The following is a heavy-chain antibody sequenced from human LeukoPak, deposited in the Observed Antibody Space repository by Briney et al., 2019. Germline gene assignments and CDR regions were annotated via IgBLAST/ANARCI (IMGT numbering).Heavy chain of an antibody. CDR3: AKDSCSSTSCYFDY. J-gene: IGHJ4*02. CDR2: IRYVGSNK. CDR1: RFTFSSYG. D-gene: IGHD2-2*01. Sequence: GGSLRLSCAASRFTFSSYGMHWVRQAPGTGLEWVAFIRYVGSNKYYADSVKGRFTISKDNSKNTLYLQKNSLRAEDTAVYYCAKDSCSSTSCYFDYWGQGTLVTVSS. V-gene: IGHV3-30*02.